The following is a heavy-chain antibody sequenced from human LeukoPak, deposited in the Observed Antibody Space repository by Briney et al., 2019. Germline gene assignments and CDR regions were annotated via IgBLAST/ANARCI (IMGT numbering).Heavy chain of an antibody. V-gene: IGHV3-23*01. CDR1: GFTFSTNA. J-gene: IGHJ4*02. Sequence: GGSLRLSCLTSGFTFSTNAMSWVRQAPGKGLEWISGISGSGASTYYADSVTGRFTISRDNSRNTLYLQMNSLRGDDTSVYYCAKDVGKWESLHFFDYWGQGTLVTVSS. CDR2: ISGSGAST. D-gene: IGHD1-26*01. CDR3: AKDVGKWESLHFFDY.